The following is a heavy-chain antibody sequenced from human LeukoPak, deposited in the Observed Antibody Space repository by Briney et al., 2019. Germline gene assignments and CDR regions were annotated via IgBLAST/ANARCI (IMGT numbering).Heavy chain of an antibody. D-gene: IGHD2-2*01. CDR3: ASDAREDIVVVPAAS. CDR2: ISYDGSNK. J-gene: IGHJ4*02. V-gene: IGHV3-30*04. Sequence: PGGSLRLSCAASGFTFSSYAMHWVRQAPGKGLELVAVISYDGSNKYYADSVKGRFTISRDNSKNTLYLQMNSLRAEDTAVYYCASDAREDIVVVPAASWGQGTLVTVSS. CDR1: GFTFSSYA.